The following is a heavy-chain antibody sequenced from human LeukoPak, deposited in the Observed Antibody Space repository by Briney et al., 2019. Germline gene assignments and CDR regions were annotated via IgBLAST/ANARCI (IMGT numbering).Heavy chain of an antibody. J-gene: IGHJ5*02. CDR1: GYTFTGYY. V-gene: IGHV1-2*02. CDR2: INPNSGGT. D-gene: IGHD2-2*01. CDR3: ARPHCSSTSCYNWFDP. Sequence: GASVKVSCKASGYTFTGYYMHWVRQAPGQGLEWMGWINPNSGGTNYAQKFQGRVTMTRDTSISTAYMELSRLRSDDTAVYYCARPHCSSTSCYNWFDPWGQGTLVTVSS.